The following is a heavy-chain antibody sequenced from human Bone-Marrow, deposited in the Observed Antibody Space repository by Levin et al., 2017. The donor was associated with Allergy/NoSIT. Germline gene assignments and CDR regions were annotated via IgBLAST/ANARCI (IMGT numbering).Heavy chain of an antibody. CDR1: GGSFSGHY. CDR2: INHSGST. CDR3: ARKRLYDILTGYTYPNFDY. Sequence: PSETLSLTCAVYGGSFSGHYWSWIRQPPGKGLEWIGEINHSGSTNYNPSLKSRVSISVDTSKNQFSLRLSSVTAADTAVYYCARKRLYDILTGYTYPNFDYWGQGTLVTVSS. D-gene: IGHD3-9*01. V-gene: IGHV4-34*01. J-gene: IGHJ4*02.